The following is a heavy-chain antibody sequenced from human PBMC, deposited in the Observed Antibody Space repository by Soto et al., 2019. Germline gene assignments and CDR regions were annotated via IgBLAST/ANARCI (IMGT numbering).Heavy chain of an antibody. CDR1: GGSISSGGYY. Sequence: SETLSLTCTVSGGSISSGGYYWSWILQHPGKGLEWIGYIYYSGSTNYNPSLKSRVTISVDTSKNQFSLKLSSVTAADTAVYYCARLYGLYAFDIWGQGTMVNVS. CDR2: IYYSGST. V-gene: IGHV4-61*08. D-gene: IGHD3-16*02. J-gene: IGHJ3*02. CDR3: ARLYGLYAFDI.